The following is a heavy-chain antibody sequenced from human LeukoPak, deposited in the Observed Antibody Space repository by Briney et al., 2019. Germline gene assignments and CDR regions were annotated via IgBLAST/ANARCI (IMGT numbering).Heavy chain of an antibody. V-gene: IGHV4-39*01. CDR1: GGSISSSSYY. J-gene: IGHJ6*03. CDR3: ARLLESPNSYYYYYMDV. Sequence: SETLSLTCTVSGGSISSSSYYWGWIRQPPGKGLEWIGSIYYSGSTYYNPSLKSRVTISVDTSKNQFSLRLGSVTAADTAIYYCARLLESPNSYYYYYMDVWGKGTTVTISS. CDR2: IYYSGST.